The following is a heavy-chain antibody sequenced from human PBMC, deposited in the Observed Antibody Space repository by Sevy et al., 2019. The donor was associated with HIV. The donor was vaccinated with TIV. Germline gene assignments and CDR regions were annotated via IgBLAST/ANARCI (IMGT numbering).Heavy chain of an antibody. V-gene: IGHV4-59*01. CDR2: IYYSGST. J-gene: IGHJ4*02. Sequence: SETLSHTCTVSGGSISNSYWSWIRQPPGKGLEWIGYIYYSGSTNYNPSLKSRVTMSIDTSKNQFSLNLSSVTAADTVVYYCARGGGYYISGSLWGQGTLVTVSS. CDR3: ARGGGYYISGSL. D-gene: IGHD3-10*01. CDR1: GGSISNSY.